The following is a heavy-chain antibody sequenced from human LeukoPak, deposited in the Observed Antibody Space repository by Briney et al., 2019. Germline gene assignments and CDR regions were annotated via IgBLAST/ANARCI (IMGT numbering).Heavy chain of an antibody. CDR1: GFTVSSNY. D-gene: IGHD6-19*01. J-gene: IGHJ4*02. Sequence: PGGSLRLSCAAFGFTVSSNYMSWVRQAPGKGLEWVSVIYSGGSTYYADSVKGRFTISRHNSKNTLYLQMNSLRAEDTAVYYCARVPAPQYSSGWYFDYWGQGTLVTVSS. CDR2: IYSGGST. V-gene: IGHV3-53*04. CDR3: ARVPAPQYSSGWYFDY.